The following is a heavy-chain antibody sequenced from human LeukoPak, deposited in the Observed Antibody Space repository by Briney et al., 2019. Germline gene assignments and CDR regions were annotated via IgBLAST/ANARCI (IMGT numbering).Heavy chain of an antibody. J-gene: IGHJ6*02. CDR2: IIPILGIA. CDR1: GGTFSSYA. CDR3: AREPYLQYYGMDV. V-gene: IGHV1-69*04. Sequence: GASVKVSCKASGGTFSSYAISWVRQAPGQGLEWMGRIIPILGIANYAQKFQGRVTITADKSTSTAYMELSSLRSEDTAVYYCAREPYLQYYGMDVWGQGTTVTVSS. D-gene: IGHD1-26*01.